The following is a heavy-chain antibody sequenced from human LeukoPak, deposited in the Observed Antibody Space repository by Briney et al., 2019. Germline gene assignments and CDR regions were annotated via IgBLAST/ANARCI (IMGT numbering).Heavy chain of an antibody. CDR3: STSSGMGTFDY. D-gene: IGHD3-10*01. J-gene: IGHJ4*02. CDR1: GFTFSSYA. CDR2: ISSHGDNT. V-gene: IGHV3-64D*06. Sequence: GGSLRLSCSASGFTFSSYAMHWVRQAPGKGLEYVSAISSHGDNTYYADSVKGRFTISRDNSKNTLYLQMSSLRAEYTSVYYCSTSSGMGTFDYWGQGTLVTVSS.